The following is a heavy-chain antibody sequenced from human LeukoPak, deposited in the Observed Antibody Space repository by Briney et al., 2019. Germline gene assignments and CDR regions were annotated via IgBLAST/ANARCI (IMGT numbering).Heavy chain of an antibody. J-gene: IGHJ3*02. Sequence: ASVKVSCKASGYTFTNYAMNWVRQAPGQGLEWMGWIHPSTGNPTYAQGFTGRFVLSLDTSVSTTYLQIRSLKAEDTAVYYCARTLDSSGYYYEGGAFDIWGQGTMVTVSS. V-gene: IGHV7-4-1*02. CDR2: IHPSTGNP. CDR1: GYTFTNYA. CDR3: ARTLDSSGYYYEGGAFDI. D-gene: IGHD3-22*01.